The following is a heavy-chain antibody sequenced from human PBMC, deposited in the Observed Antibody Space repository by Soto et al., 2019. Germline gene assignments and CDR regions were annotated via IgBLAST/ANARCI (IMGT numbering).Heavy chain of an antibody. J-gene: IGHJ4*02. CDR2: ISSDGSST. V-gene: IGHV3-74*01. CDR3: ARGGRTYYFDY. Sequence: PGGSLRLSCAGSEITFSSYWMHWVRQTPGKGLVWVSHISSDGSSTSYADFVKGRFTISRDNAKNTLYLQMNSLRAEDTAVYYCARGGRTYYFDYWGQGTLVTVSS. CDR1: EITFSSYW.